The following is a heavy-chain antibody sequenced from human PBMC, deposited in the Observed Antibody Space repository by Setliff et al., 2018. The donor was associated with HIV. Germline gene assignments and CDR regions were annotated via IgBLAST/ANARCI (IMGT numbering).Heavy chain of an antibody. J-gene: IGHJ4*02. CDR1: GGSISSGGYS. Sequence: SETLSLTCAVSGGSISSGGYSWSWIRQPPGQGLAWIGYIYHSGSTYYNPSLKSRVTITVDTSKNQFSLKLSSVTAADTAVYYCAREVAVAGLDYWGQGTLVTVSS. CDR3: AREVAVAGLDY. CDR2: IYHSGST. D-gene: IGHD6-19*01. V-gene: IGHV4-30-2*01.